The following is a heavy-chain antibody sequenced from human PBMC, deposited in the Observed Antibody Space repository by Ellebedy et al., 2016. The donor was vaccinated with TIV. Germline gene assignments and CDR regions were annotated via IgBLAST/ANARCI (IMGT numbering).Heavy chain of an antibody. V-gene: IGHV5-51*01. D-gene: IGHD3-10*01. CDR3: ARLPDQYGGNWFDP. J-gene: IGHJ5*02. CDR2: IYPGDSDT. Sequence: GESLKISXKGSGYSFISYWIGWVRQMPGKGLESVGIIYPGDSDTRYSPSFQGQVTISVDKSISTAYLQWSSLKASDTAMYYCARLPDQYGGNWFDPWGQGSLVTVSS. CDR1: GYSFISYW.